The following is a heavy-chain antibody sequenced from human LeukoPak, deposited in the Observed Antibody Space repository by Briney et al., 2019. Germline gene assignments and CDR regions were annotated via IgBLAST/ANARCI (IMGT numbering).Heavy chain of an antibody. CDR1: GFTFNNYA. CDR3: AKPHGTTVTTFRYQVVFDY. J-gene: IGHJ4*02. V-gene: IGHV3-23*01. CDR2: ISGSGGST. D-gene: IGHD4-17*01. Sequence: GGSLRLSCAASGFTFNNYAMSWVRQAPGKGLEWVSVISGSGGSTYYADSVKGRFTISRDNSKNTLYLQMNSLRAEDTAVYYCAKPHGTTVTTFRYQVVFDYWGQGTLVTVSS.